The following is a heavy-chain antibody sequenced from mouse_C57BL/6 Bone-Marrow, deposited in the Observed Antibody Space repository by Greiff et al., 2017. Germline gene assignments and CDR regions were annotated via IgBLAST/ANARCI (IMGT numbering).Heavy chain of an antibody. J-gene: IGHJ1*03. CDR3: SRQVTTVLATKYFDV. CDR2: LSGGGGNT. D-gene: IGHD1-1*01. CDR1: GFTFSSYT. V-gene: IGHV5-9*01. Sequence: EVQLQASGGGLVKPGGSLKLSCAASGFTFSSYTMSWVRQTPEKRLQWVAALSGGGGNTYYPDSVKGRFTISRDNDKNILYLQMSSLRSEDTALYYCSRQVTTVLATKYFDVWGTGTTVTVSS.